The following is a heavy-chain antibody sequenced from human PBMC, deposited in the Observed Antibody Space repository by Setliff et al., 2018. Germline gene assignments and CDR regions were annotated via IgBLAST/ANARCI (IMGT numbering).Heavy chain of an antibody. Sequence: PGGSLRLSCAASGFTFSSYSMNWVRQAPGKGLEWVSSISSSSSYIYYADSVKGRFTISRDNAKNSLYLQMNSLRAEDTAVYYCARDLEDIVVVPAAMGPFYGMDVWGQGTTVTVS. V-gene: IGHV3-21*01. J-gene: IGHJ6*02. CDR2: ISSSSSYI. D-gene: IGHD2-2*01. CDR1: GFTFSSYS. CDR3: ARDLEDIVVVPAAMGPFYGMDV.